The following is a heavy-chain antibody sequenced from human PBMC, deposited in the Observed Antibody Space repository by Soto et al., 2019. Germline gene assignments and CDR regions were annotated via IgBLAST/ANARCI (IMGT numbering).Heavy chain of an antibody. J-gene: IGHJ4*02. CDR2: ITPMFRTA. CDR3: ARRFHYESSGYYYDY. D-gene: IGHD3-22*01. CDR1: GRTFSRYA. V-gene: IGHV1-69*01. Sequence: GSCKASGRTFSRYAISWVRQAPLHGLEWMGGITPMFRTANYAQKYQGRVTITADESTSTAYMELSSLRSDDTALYYCARRFHYESSGYYYDYWGQGTLVTVSS.